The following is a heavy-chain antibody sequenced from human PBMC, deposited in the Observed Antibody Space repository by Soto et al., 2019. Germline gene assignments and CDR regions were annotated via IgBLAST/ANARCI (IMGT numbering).Heavy chain of an antibody. Sequence: DVQLVESGGGLVQPGGSLRLSCVASGFICSNYEMNWVSQAPGRGLECVSYISSRGGTIYHADSVKGRFTISRDNAKNSVYLQMNSLRAEDTAIYYCARASGGSYLCGLDVWGQGTTVTVSS. D-gene: IGHD1-26*01. CDR3: ARASGGSYLCGLDV. J-gene: IGHJ6*02. CDR1: GFICSNYE. V-gene: IGHV3-48*03. CDR2: ISSRGGTI.